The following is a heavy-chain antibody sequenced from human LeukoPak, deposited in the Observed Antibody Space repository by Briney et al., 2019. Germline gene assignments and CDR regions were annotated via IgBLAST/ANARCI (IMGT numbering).Heavy chain of an antibody. CDR2: ISSSSSTI. J-gene: IGHJ6*02. V-gene: IGHV3-48*01. Sequence: GGSLRLSCAASGFTFSSYSMNWVRQAPGKGLEWVSYISSSSSTIYYADSVKGRFTISRDNAKNSLYLQMNSLRAEDTAVYYCARDSHDSSGYYIYYYYGMDVWGQGTTVTVFS. CDR1: GFTFSSYS. CDR3: ARDSHDSSGYYIYYYYGMDV. D-gene: IGHD3-22*01.